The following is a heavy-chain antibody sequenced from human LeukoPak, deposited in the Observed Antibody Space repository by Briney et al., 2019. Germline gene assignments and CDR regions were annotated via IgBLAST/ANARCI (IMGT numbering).Heavy chain of an antibody. V-gene: IGHV3-30*18. J-gene: IGHJ3*02. CDR3: AKAQAGIAAAGRGAAFDI. Sequence: GGSLRLSCAASGFTFSSYGMHWVRQAPGKGLEWVAVISYDGSNKYYADSVKGRFTISRDNSKNTLYLQMNSLRAEDTAVYYCAKAQAGIAAAGRGAAFDIWGQGTMVTVSS. D-gene: IGHD6-13*01. CDR1: GFTFSSYG. CDR2: ISYDGSNK.